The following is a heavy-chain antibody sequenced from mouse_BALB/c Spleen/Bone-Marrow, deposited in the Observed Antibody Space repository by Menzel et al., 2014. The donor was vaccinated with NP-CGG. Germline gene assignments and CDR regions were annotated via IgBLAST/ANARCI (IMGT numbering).Heavy chain of an antibody. CDR2: INPGSGGT. V-gene: IGHV1-54*03. J-gene: IGHJ2*01. CDR3: ARGGHGSY. CDR1: GYAFTNYL. D-gene: IGHD2-2*01. Sequence: VQLQQSGAELVRPGTSVKVSCKASGYAFTNYLIEWVKQRPGQGLEWIGVINPGSGGTNYNEKFKGKATLTADSSSNTAYMHLRSLTSDDSAVYFCARGGHGSYWGQGTTLTVSS.